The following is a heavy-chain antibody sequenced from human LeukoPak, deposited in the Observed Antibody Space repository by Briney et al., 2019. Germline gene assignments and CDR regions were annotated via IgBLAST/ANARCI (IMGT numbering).Heavy chain of an antibody. CDR3: AKDDRRATNSFDY. Sequence: GGSLRLSCVASGITFSNYAVSWVRQAPEKGLDWVSVISGSAHKIRYADSVKGRFTISRDNSENIVYLQMNNLRVEDTAVYYCAKDDRRATNSFDYWGQGTLVTVSS. CDR2: ISGSAHKI. D-gene: IGHD1-26*01. CDR1: GITFSNYA. V-gene: IGHV3-23*01. J-gene: IGHJ4*02.